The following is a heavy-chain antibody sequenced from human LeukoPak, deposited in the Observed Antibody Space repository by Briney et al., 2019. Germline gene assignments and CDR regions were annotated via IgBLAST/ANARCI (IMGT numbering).Heavy chain of an antibody. V-gene: IGHV3-30*03. J-gene: IGHJ4*02. CDR1: GFTFSSYG. Sequence: GGSLRLSCAASGFTFSSYGMHWVRQAPGKGLEWVAVISYDGSNKYYADSVKGRFTISRDNAKNTLYLQMNSLRAEDTAVYYCVRDLGGRSGHWGQGTLVTVSS. D-gene: IGHD1-26*01. CDR2: ISYDGSNK. CDR3: VRDLGGRSGH.